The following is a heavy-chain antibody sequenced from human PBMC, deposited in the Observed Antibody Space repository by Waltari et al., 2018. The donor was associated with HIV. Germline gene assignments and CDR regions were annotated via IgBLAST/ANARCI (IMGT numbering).Heavy chain of an antibody. V-gene: IGHV4-39*07. D-gene: IGHD5-12*01. Sequence: QLQLQESGPGLVKPSETLSLTCTVSGGSISSSSYYWGWIRQPPGKGLEWIGSIYYSGSTYYNPSLKSRVTISVDTSKNQFSLKLSSVTAADTAVYYCAREGGRLNWFDPWGQGTLVTVSS. CDR2: IYYSGST. CDR1: GGSISSSSYY. J-gene: IGHJ5*02. CDR3: AREGGRLNWFDP.